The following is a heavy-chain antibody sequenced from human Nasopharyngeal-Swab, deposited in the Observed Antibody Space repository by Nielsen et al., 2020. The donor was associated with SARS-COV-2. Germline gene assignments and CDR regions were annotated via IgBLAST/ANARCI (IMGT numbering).Heavy chain of an antibody. J-gene: IGHJ4*02. V-gene: IGHV3-30*03. D-gene: IGHD4-11*01. Sequence: GGSLRLSCAASGFTFSSSGMHWVRQAPGKGLEWVAIISYDGSNKYYADSVKGRFTISRDNSKNTLYLQMNSLRAEDTAVYYCARDLKGNYADSGDYWGQGTLVTVSS. CDR2: ISYDGSNK. CDR3: ARDLKGNYADSGDY. CDR1: GFTFSSSG.